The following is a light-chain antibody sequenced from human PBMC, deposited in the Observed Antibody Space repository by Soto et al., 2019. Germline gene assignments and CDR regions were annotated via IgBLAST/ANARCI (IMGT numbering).Light chain of an antibody. CDR3: QLYGISPH. Sequence: VRTQSPPTLSEAPGERAVLGWRASQSLGSNLAWYQQKPGQAPRLLIYDASNRATGIPARFSGSGSGTDFTLTINRLETEDFAVYYCQLYGISPHFGQGTRLEIK. J-gene: IGKJ5*01. CDR1: QSLGSN. CDR2: DAS. V-gene: IGKV3D-15*01.